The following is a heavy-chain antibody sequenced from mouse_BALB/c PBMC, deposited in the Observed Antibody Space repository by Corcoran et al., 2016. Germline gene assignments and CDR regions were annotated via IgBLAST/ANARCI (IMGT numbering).Heavy chain of an antibody. V-gene: IGHV9-3-1*01. Sequence: QIQLVQSGPELKKPGETVKISCKASGYTFTNYGMNWVKQAPGKGLKWMGWINTYTGEPTYADDFKGRFAFSLETSASTAYLQINKLKNEDTATDFCARDYGRSYDAMDYWGQGTSVTVSS. D-gene: IGHD1-1*01. CDR1: GYTFTNYG. CDR3: ARDYGRSYDAMDY. CDR2: INTYTGEP. J-gene: IGHJ4*01.